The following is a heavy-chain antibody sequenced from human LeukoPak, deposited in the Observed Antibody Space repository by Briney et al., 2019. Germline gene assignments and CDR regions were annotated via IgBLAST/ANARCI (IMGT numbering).Heavy chain of an antibody. CDR2: NSPGGIP. J-gene: IGHJ5*02. Sequence: SQTLSLTCAVSGASSTVWCTGVRQPPGKGLEWIVENSPGGIPTYNPSLKSRLTISLDKSKNHFSLHLNSVTAADTAVYYCAQNWGSWGQGTLVTVSS. V-gene: IGHV4-4*02. CDR1: GASSTVW. D-gene: IGHD3-16*01. CDR3: AQNWGS.